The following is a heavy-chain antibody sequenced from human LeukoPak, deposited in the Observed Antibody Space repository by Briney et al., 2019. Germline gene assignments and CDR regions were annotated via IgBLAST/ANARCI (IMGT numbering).Heavy chain of an antibody. Sequence: SETLSLTCAVYGGSFSGYYWSWIRQPSGKGLEWIGEINHSGSTNYNPSLKSRATISVDTSKNQFSLKLSSVTAADTAVYYCARGSKAAAGTGNWFDPWGQGTLVTVSS. CDR1: GGSFSGYY. CDR2: INHSGST. D-gene: IGHD6-13*01. CDR3: ARGSKAAAGTGNWFDP. V-gene: IGHV4-34*01. J-gene: IGHJ5*02.